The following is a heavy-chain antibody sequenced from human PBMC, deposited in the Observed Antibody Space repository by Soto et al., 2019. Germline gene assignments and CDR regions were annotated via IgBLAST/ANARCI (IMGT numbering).Heavy chain of an antibody. CDR3: AKEVFGVVACSGLDT. CDR1: EFIFPTYA. V-gene: IGHV3-23*01. J-gene: IGHJ5*02. D-gene: IGHD2-15*01. CDR2: ISGSTDDT. Sequence: RRSCSASEFIFPTYAMTWVRQAPGKGLEWVSSISGSTDDTFYADSVKGRFTISRANSKNTLFLQMDSLRAEDTAVYYCAKEVFGVVACSGLDTWAQGTLVTVSS.